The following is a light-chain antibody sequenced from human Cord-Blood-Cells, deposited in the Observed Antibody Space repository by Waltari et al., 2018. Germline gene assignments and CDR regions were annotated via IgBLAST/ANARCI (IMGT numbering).Light chain of an antibody. CDR2: QDS. V-gene: IGLV3-1*01. CDR3: QAWDSSVVV. CDR1: KLGDKS. J-gene: IGLJ2*01. Sequence: SYELTHPPSVSVSPGQPASITCSGDKLGDKSACWYQPKPGQSPGLVIYQDSTRPSGIPERFSGSDAGNTELLTISGTQAMDEADYYWQAWDSSVVVFGGGTKVTVL.